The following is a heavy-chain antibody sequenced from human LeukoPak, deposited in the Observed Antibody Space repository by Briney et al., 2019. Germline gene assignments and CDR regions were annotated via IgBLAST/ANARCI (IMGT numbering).Heavy chain of an antibody. J-gene: IGHJ4*02. CDR2: ISSSSSTI. CDR1: GFTFSSYS. D-gene: IGHD3-3*01. V-gene: IGHV3-48*01. Sequence: QSGGSLRLSCAASGFTFSSYSMNWVRQAPGKGLEWVSYISSSSSTIYYADSVKGRFTISRDNAKNSLYLQMNSLRAEDTAVYYCARDPTYYDFWSGPAQNPYYFDYWGQGTLVTVSS. CDR3: ARDPTYYDFWSGPAQNPYYFDY.